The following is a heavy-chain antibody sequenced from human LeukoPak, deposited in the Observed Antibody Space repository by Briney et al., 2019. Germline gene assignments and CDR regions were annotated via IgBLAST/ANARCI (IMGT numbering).Heavy chain of an antibody. CDR1: GYTFTSYG. J-gene: IGHJ6*02. CDR2: ISAYNGNT. Sequence: ASVKVSCKASGYTFTSYGISWVRQAPGQGLEWMGWISAYNGNTNYAQKLQGRVTMTTDTSTSTAYMELRSLRSDDTAVYYCARGWSLPDYYYYGMDVWGQGTTVTVSS. D-gene: IGHD3-22*01. V-gene: IGHV1-18*01. CDR3: ARGWSLPDYYYYGMDV.